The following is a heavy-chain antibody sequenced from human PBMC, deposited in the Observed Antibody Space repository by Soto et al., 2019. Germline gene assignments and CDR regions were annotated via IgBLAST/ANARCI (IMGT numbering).Heavy chain of an antibody. CDR3: ARDHEILGGRTWFDP. CDR1: GFTFSSFS. V-gene: IGHV3-64*04. D-gene: IGHD3-16*01. J-gene: IGHJ5*02. Sequence: LRLSCSASGFTFSSFSMHWVRQSPEKGLEYVSQVSSDGSNKYYADSVKGRLTISRDNSKNTLYLQMNSLSAEDTAVYYCARDHEILGGRTWFDPWGQGTLVTVSS. CDR2: VSSDGSNK.